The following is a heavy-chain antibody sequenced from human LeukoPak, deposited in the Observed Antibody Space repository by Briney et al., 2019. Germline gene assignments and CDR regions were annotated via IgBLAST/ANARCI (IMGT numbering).Heavy chain of an antibody. Sequence: PGGSLRLSRPASGSTFSVQYMDSVRQAPGKGLQWVARIRNRARSYTTQYAPSVRDRFTISRDDTENSQFLQMNSLNTEDTAVYFCARVGNGYGDRGFSSDALGIWGQGTMVTVAS. J-gene: IGHJ3*02. CDR3: ARVGNGYGDRGFSSDALGI. CDR1: GSTFSVQY. V-gene: IGHV3-72*01. D-gene: IGHD5-18*01. CDR2: IRNRARSYTT.